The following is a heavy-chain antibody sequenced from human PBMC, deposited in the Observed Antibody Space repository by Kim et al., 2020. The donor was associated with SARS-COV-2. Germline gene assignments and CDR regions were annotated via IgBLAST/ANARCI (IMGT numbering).Heavy chain of an antibody. CDR3: AKERLRYVDWPSYYFDY. J-gene: IGHJ4*02. D-gene: IGHD3-9*01. Sequence: GGSLRLSCAASGFSFSSYAMSWVRQAPGKGLEWVSAISGSGGSTYYADSVKARFTISRDNSKNTLYLQMNSLRAEDTAVYYCAKERLRYVDWPSYYFDYWGQGALVTVSS. CDR2: ISGSGGST. V-gene: IGHV3-23*01. CDR1: GFSFSSYA.